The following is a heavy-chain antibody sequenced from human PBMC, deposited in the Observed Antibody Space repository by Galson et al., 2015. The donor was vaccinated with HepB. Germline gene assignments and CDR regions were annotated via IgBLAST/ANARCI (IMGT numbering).Heavy chain of an antibody. CDR2: IIPILGIA. J-gene: IGHJ4*02. CDR3: ARSPNYGGNPGTFDY. D-gene: IGHD4-23*01. V-gene: IGHV1-69*02. Sequence: SCKASGGTFSSYTISWVRQAPGQGLEWMGRIIPILGIANYAQKFQGRVTITADKSTSTAYMELSSLRSEDTAVYYCARSPNYGGNPGTFDYWGQGTLVTVSS. CDR1: GGTFSSYT.